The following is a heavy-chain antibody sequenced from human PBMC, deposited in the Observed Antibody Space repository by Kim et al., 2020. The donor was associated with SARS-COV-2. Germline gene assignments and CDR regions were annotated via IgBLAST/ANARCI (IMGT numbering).Heavy chain of an antibody. CDR1: GGSVSSGSYY. V-gene: IGHV4-61*01. CDR3: ARVRYYYGSGSYVPWWFDP. J-gene: IGHJ5*02. D-gene: IGHD3-10*01. CDR2: IYYSGST. Sequence: SETLSLTCTVSGGSVSSGSYYWSWIRQPPGKGLEWIGYIYYSGSTNYNPSLKSRVTISVDTSKNQFSLKLSSVTAADTAVYYCARVRYYYGSGSYVPWWFDPWGQGTLVTVSS.